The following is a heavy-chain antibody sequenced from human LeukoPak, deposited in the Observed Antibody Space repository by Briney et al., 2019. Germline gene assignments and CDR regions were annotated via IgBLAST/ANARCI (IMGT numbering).Heavy chain of an antibody. CDR3: ASWEVPAVMPQDY. J-gene: IGHJ4*02. V-gene: IGHV3-74*01. CDR1: GFTFSSYW. Sequence: PGGSLRLSCAASGFTFSSYWMHWVRQAPGKGLMWVSRINSDGSSTSYADSVKGRFTISRDNAKNTLYLQMNSLRAEDTAVYYCASWEVPAVMPQDYWGQGTLVTVSS. CDR2: INSDGSST. D-gene: IGHD2-2*01.